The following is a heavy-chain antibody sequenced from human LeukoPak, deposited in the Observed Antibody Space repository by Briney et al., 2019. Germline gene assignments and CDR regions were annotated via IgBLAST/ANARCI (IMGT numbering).Heavy chain of an antibody. CDR3: ARVGYCSSTSCYYGDY. J-gene: IGHJ4*02. CDR2: INHSGST. V-gene: IGHV4-34*01. CDR1: GGSFSGYY. D-gene: IGHD2-2*01. Sequence: SETLSLTCAVYGGSFSGYYWSWIRQPPGKGLEWIGEINHSGSTNYNPSPKSRVTISVDTSKNQFSLKLSSVTAADTAVYYCARVGYCSSTSCYYGDYWGQGTLVTVSS.